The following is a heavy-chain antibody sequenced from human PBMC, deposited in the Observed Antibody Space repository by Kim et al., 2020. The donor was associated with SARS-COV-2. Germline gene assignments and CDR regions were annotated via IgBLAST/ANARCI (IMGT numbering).Heavy chain of an antibody. V-gene: IGHV3-11*03. CDR2: ISSSSSYT. D-gene: IGHD3-22*01. J-gene: IGHJ4*02. CDR1: GFTFSDYY. CDR3: ARYLGYYYDY. Sequence: GGTLRLSCAASGFTFSDYYMSWIRQAPGKGLEWVSYISSSSSYTNYADSVKGRFTISRDNAKNSLYLQMNSLRAEDTAVYYCARYLGYYYDYWGQGTLVTVSS.